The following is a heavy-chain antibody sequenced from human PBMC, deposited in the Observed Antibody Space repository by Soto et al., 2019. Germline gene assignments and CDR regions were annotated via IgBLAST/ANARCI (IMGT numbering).Heavy chain of an antibody. D-gene: IGHD2-2*01. CDR1: GFTFSDYY. CDR3: ARVRVDYQPWFDP. CDR2: ISSSGSTI. V-gene: IGHV3-11*01. J-gene: IGHJ5*02. Sequence: GGSLRLSCAASGFTFSDYYMSWIRQAPGKGLEWVSYISSSGSTIYYADSVKGRFTISRDNAKNSLYLQMNSLRAEDTAVYYCARVRVDYQPWFDPWGRGTLVTVSS.